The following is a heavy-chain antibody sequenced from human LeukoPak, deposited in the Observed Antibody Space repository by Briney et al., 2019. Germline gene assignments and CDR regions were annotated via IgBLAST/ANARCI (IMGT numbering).Heavy chain of an antibody. V-gene: IGHV4-59*08. D-gene: IGHD4-17*01. CDR2: IYYSNT. CDR3: ARLKYGDYGLYYFDY. CDR1: GVSISSYY. Sequence: SETLSLTCTVSGVSISSYYWSWIRQPPGKGLEEIGYIYYSNTNYNPSLKSRVTISVDTSKNQFSLKLSSVTAADTAVYYCARLKYGDYGLYYFDYWGQGTLVTVSS. J-gene: IGHJ4*02.